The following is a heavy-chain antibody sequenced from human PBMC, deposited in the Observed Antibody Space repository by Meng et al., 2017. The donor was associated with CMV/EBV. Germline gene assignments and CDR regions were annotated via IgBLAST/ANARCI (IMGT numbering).Heavy chain of an antibody. V-gene: IGHV3-23*01. CDR3: AKSLYSSGWYRNFDY. J-gene: IGHJ4*02. D-gene: IGHD6-19*01. Sequence: FGFTFSSYAMSWVRQAPGKGLEWVSAIIASGGGIYYADSVEGRFTISRDISKNTLYLQMNDLRVEDTAIYYCAKSLYSSGWYRNFDYWGQGTLVTVSS. CDR1: GFTFSSYA. CDR2: IIASGGGI.